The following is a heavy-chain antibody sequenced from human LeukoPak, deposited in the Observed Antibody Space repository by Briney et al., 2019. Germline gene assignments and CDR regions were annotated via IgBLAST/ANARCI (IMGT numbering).Heavy chain of an antibody. CDR3: ARGLYGSESSYFDY. D-gene: IGHD3-10*01. Sequence: PGGSLRLSCAASGFTVSSYSMNWVRQAPGKGLEWVSYISSSSSTIYYADSVKGRFTISRDNAKNSLYLQMNSLRAEDTAVYYCARGLYGSESSYFDYWGQGTLVTVSS. J-gene: IGHJ4*02. CDR1: GFTVSSYS. CDR2: ISSSSSTI. V-gene: IGHV3-48*01.